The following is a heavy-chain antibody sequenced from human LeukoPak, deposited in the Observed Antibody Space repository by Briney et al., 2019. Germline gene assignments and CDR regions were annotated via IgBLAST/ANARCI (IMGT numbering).Heavy chain of an antibody. CDR2: IYHSGST. Sequence: PSETLSLTCTVSGGSISSGGYYWSWIRQPPGKGLEWIGYIYHSGSTYYNPSLKSRVTISVDRSKNQFSLKLSSVTAADTAVYYCARAPRGYSYGQGAFDIWGQGTMVTVSS. J-gene: IGHJ3*02. CDR3: ARAPRGYSYGQGAFDI. V-gene: IGHV4-30-2*01. D-gene: IGHD5-18*01. CDR1: GGSISSGGYY.